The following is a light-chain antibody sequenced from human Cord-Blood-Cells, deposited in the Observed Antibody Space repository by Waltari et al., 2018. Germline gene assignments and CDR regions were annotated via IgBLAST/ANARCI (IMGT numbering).Light chain of an antibody. CDR3: QQYYSTPYT. J-gene: IGKJ2*01. CDR2: WAS. Sequence: DIVMTQPPDSLAASLGESVTIHGKSDRSVLYSSNNKNYLAWYQQKPGQPPKLLIYWASTRESGVPDRFSGSGSGTDFTLPISSLQAEDVAVYYCQQYYSTPYTFGQGTKLEIK. V-gene: IGKV4-1*01. CDR1: RSVLYSSNNKNY.